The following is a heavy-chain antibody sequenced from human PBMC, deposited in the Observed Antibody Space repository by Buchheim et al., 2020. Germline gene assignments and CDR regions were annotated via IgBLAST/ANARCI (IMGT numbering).Heavy chain of an antibody. D-gene: IGHD1-26*01. J-gene: IGHJ4*02. CDR3: ARGGSYYGPDY. CDR2: ISSSGSTI. CDR1: GFTFSSFE. V-gene: IGHV3-48*03. Sequence: EVQLVESGGNLVQPGGSLRLSCAASGFTFSSFEMNWVRQAPGKGLEWVSYISSSGSTIYYADSVKGRFTIIRENAKNQLYPAMNSLRAEDTAVYYCARGGSYYGPDYWGQGTL.